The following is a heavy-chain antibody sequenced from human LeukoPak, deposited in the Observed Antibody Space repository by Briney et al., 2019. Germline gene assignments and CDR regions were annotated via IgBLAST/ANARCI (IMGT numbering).Heavy chain of an antibody. Sequence: GASLRLSCAPSGITFSSYAMSWVRQAPGKGLEWVSAISGTGGRIYYGDSVKGRLTISRDNSKNTLYLQMNSLRAEDTAIYYCAKDRYGDSGGYFDLWGRGTLVTVSS. CDR2: ISGTGGRI. V-gene: IGHV3-23*01. CDR3: AKDRYGDSGGYFDL. CDR1: GITFSSYA. D-gene: IGHD4-17*01. J-gene: IGHJ2*01.